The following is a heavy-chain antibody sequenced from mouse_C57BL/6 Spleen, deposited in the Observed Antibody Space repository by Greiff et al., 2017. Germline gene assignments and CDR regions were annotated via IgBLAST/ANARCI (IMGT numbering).Heavy chain of an antibody. CDR3: ARHYGNSYAMDY. D-gene: IGHD2-1*01. Sequence: VQRVESGAELVKPGASVKISCKASGYAFSSYWMNWVKQRPGKGLEWIGQIYPGDGDTNYNGKFKGKATLTADKSSSTAYMQLSSLTSEDSAVYFCARHYGNSYAMDYWGQGTSVTVSS. V-gene: IGHV1-80*01. J-gene: IGHJ4*01. CDR1: GYAFSSYW. CDR2: IYPGDGDT.